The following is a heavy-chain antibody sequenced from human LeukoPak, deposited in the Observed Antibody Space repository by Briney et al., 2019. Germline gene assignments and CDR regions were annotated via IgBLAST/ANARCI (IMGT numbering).Heavy chain of an antibody. CDR3: ARGSVAGAYYYYGMDV. CDR2: IESDGSSA. CDR1: GFTFSNYW. J-gene: IGHJ6*02. D-gene: IGHD4-23*01. Sequence: PGGSLRLPCATSGFTFSNYWMHWVRQAPGKGLVWVSRIESDGSSADYADSLKGRFTISRDNAKNSLYLQMNSLRAEDTAVYYCARGSVAGAYYYYGMDVWGQGTTVTVSS. V-gene: IGHV3-74*01.